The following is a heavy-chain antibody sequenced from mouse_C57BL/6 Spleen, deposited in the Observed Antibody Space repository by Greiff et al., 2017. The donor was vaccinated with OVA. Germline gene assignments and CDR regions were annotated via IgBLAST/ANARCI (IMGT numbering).Heavy chain of an antibody. V-gene: IGHV1-64*01. J-gene: IGHJ4*01. Sequence: VQLQQPGAELVKPGASVKLSCKASGYTFTSYWMHWVKQRPGQGLEWIGMIHPNSGSTNYNEKFKSKATLTVDKSSSTAYMQLSSLTSEDSAVYYCARLRLEYYAMDYWGQGTSVTVSS. CDR1: GYTFTSYW. CDR3: ARLRLEYYAMDY. CDR2: IHPNSGST. D-gene: IGHD3-2*02.